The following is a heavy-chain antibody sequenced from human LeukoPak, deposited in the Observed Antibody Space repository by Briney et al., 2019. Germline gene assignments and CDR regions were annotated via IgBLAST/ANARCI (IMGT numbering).Heavy chain of an antibody. CDR2: INPSGGST. D-gene: IGHD3-9*01. CDR3: ARDRGVLRYFDWLFEFDY. V-gene: IGHV1-46*01. J-gene: IGHJ4*02. Sequence: ASVKASCKASGYTFTRYYIHWVRQAPGQGLEWIGTINPSGGSTSYAQKFQGRLTVTRDMSTSTVYMELSSLGSEDTAVYYCARDRGVLRYFDWLFEFDYWGQGTLVTVSS. CDR1: GYTFTRYY.